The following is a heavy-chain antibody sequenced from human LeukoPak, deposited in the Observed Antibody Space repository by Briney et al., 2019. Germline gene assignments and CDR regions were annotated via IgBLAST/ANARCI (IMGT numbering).Heavy chain of an antibody. V-gene: IGHV3-48*03. CDR3: ASGYSSGWFPSGAIDY. Sequence: PGGSLRLSCAASGFTFSSYEMNWVRQAPGKGLEWVSYISSSGSTIYYADSVKGRFTISRDNAKNSLYLQMNSLRAEDTAVYYCASGYSSGWFPSGAIDYWGQGTLVTVSS. J-gene: IGHJ4*02. D-gene: IGHD6-19*01. CDR1: GFTFSSYE. CDR2: ISSSGSTI.